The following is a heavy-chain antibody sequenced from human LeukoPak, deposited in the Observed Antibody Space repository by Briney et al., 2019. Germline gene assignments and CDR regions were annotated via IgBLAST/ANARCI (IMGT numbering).Heavy chain of an antibody. CDR3: ARERAVRAEVDY. CDR2: ISSTSYYI. CDR1: GFTFSTYS. D-gene: IGHD3-10*01. V-gene: IGHV3-21*01. J-gene: IGHJ4*02. Sequence: GGSLRLSCAASGFTFSTYSMNWVRQAPGKGLEWVSFISSTSYYIYYADSLKGRFTISRDNDKNSLYLQMNSLRAEDTAVYYCARERAVRAEVDYWGQGTLVTVSS.